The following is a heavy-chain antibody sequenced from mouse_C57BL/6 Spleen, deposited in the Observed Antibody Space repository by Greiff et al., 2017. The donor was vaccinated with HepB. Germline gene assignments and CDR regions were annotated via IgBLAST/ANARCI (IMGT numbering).Heavy chain of an antibody. J-gene: IGHJ2*01. D-gene: IGHD1-1*02. Sequence: EVKVVESGAELVRPGASVKVSCTASGFNIKDDYMHWVKQRPEQGLEWIGWIDPENGDTEYASKFQGKATITADTSSNTAYLQLSSLTSEDTAVYYCTTNGPKSFDYWGQGTTLTVSS. CDR1: GFNIKDDY. CDR3: TTNGPKSFDY. CDR2: IDPENGDT. V-gene: IGHV14-4*01.